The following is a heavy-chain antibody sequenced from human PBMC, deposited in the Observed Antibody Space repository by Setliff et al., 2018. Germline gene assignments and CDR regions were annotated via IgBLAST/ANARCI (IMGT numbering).Heavy chain of an antibody. J-gene: IGHJ6*02. CDR3: ARNWVTAQHYYYGMDV. D-gene: IGHD2-21*02. V-gene: IGHV3-23*01. CDR1: GFTFSSYA. Sequence: PGGSLRLSCAASGFTFSSYAMSWVRQAPGKGLEWVSVISGSGGSTYYADSVKGRFTISRDNSKNTLYLQMNSLRAEDTAVYYCARNWVTAQHYYYGMDVWGQGTTVTVSS. CDR2: ISGSGGST.